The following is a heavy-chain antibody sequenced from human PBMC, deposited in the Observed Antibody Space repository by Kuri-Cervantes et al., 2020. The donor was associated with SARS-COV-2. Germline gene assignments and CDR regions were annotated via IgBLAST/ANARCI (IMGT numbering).Heavy chain of an antibody. D-gene: IGHD3-3*01. V-gene: IGHV3-53*05. CDR1: GFTVSSNY. Sequence: ESPKIPCAASGFTVSSNYMSWVRQAPGKGLEWVSVIYSGGSTYYADSVKGRFTISRDNSKNTLYLQMNSLRAEDTAVYYCARGNTIFGVALGGYWGQGTLVTVSS. CDR2: IYSGGST. CDR3: ARGNTIFGVALGGY. J-gene: IGHJ4*02.